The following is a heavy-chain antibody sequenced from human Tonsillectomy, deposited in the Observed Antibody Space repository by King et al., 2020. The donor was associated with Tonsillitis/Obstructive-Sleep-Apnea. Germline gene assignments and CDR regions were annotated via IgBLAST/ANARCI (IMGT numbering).Heavy chain of an antibody. Sequence: QLQESGPGLVKPSETLSLTCSVSGGSISGSSYYWGWIRQPPGKGLGWIGRIYYSGTTYYNPPLKSRVTISVDTSKNQFSLKLSLVTAADTAVYYCARPNTVTNGYYFDYWGQGTLVTVSS. CDR1: GGSISGSSYY. D-gene: IGHD4-11*01. J-gene: IGHJ4*02. CDR2: IYYSGTT. V-gene: IGHV4-39*01. CDR3: ARPNTVTNGYYFDY.